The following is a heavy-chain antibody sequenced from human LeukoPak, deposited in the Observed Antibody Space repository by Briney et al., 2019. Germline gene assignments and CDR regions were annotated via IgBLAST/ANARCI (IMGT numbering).Heavy chain of an antibody. CDR1: GGSISSSNYY. CDR3: ARNFSSGWFDY. CDR2: IYYSGST. Sequence: PSETLSLTCTVSGGSISSSNYYWGWIRQPPEKGLEWIGSIYYSGSTSYNPSLKSRVTISVDTSKNQFSLKVSSVTAADTAVYYCARNFSSGWFDYWGQGTLVTVSS. J-gene: IGHJ4*02. V-gene: IGHV4-39*07. D-gene: IGHD6-19*01.